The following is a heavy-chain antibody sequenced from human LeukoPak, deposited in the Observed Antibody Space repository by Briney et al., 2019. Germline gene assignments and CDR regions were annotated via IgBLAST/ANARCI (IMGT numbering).Heavy chain of an antibody. V-gene: IGHV1-2*06. CDR1: GYTFTGYY. D-gene: IGHD3-10*01. CDR2: INPNSGGT. Sequence: GASVKVSCKASGYTFTGYYMHWVRQAPGQGLEWMGRINPNSGGTNYAQKFQGRVTMTRDTSISTAYMELSRLRSDDTAVYYCARDRVTTMVRSSGFDPWGQGTLVTVSS. J-gene: IGHJ5*02. CDR3: ARDRVTTMVRSSGFDP.